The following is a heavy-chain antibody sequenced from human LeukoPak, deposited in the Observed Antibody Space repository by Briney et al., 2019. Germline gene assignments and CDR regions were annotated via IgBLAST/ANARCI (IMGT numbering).Heavy chain of an antibody. CDR1: GFTVSSNY. Sequence: GGSLRLSCAASGFTVSSNYMSWVRQAPGKGLEWVSVIYSGGSTYYADSVKGRFTISRDNSKNTLYLQMNSLRAEDTAVYYCARDGSTRDDYVWGSYRLGPAFDIWGQGTMVTVSS. CDR2: IYSGGST. CDR3: ARDGSTRDDYVWGSYRLGPAFDI. D-gene: IGHD3-16*02. J-gene: IGHJ3*02. V-gene: IGHV3-53*01.